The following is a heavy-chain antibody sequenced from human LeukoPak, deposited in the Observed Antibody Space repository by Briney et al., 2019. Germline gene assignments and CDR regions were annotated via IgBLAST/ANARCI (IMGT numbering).Heavy chain of an antibody. D-gene: IGHD4-17*01. V-gene: IGHV4-34*01. Sequence: SETLSLTCTVFGGSFSNYFWTWIRQPPGKGLEWIGEISLSGTIKYNPSLKSRVTISVDTSKNQFSLKLSTVTAADTAVYYCALSTTTVTTRTLDYWGQGALVIVSS. CDR3: ALSTTTVTTRTLDY. CDR1: GGSFSNYF. CDR2: ISLSGTI. J-gene: IGHJ4*02.